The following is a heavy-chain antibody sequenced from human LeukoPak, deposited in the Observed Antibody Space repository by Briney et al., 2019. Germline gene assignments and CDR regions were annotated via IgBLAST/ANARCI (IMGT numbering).Heavy chain of an antibody. J-gene: IGHJ4*02. D-gene: IGHD1-26*01. Sequence: SETLSLTCAVHGGSFSGFYWTWIRQPPGKGLEWIGEINHSGSTNYNPSLKSRVSISVDTSKNQFSLNLSSVTAADTAVYYCARGGGSSGGYYFDYWGQGTLVTVSS. V-gene: IGHV4-34*01. CDR2: INHSGST. CDR1: GGSFSGFY. CDR3: ARGGGSSGGYYFDY.